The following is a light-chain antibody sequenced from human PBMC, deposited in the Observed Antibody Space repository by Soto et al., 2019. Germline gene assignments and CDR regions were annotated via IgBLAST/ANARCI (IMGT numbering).Light chain of an antibody. CDR1: QSISSW. CDR2: GAS. V-gene: IGKV3-15*01. CDR3: NQGHTGPLT. Sequence: MTQSPSTLSASVGDRVTITCRASQSISSWLAWYQQKPGQPPRLLIYGASTRATGVPARFTGSESGSEFPLTISGLKSEVFAFYYCNQGHTGPLTFGQGPRLEI. J-gene: IGKJ2*01.